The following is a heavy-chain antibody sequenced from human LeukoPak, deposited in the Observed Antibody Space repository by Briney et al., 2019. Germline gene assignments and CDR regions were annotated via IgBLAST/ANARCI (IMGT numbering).Heavy chain of an antibody. CDR1: GFTFSSFW. D-gene: IGHD3-10*02. CDR3: AELGITMIGGV. V-gene: IGHV3-7*01. J-gene: IGHJ6*04. CDR2: IKQDGSEK. Sequence: AGGSLRLSCAASGFTFSSFWMNWVRQAPGKGLEWVANIKQDGSEKYYVDSVKGRFTISRGNAKNSLYLQMNSLRAEDTAVYYCAELGITMIGGVWGKGTTVTISS.